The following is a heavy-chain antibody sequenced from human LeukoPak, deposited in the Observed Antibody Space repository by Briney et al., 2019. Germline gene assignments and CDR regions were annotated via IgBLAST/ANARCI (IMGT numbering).Heavy chain of an antibody. CDR2: IKHGGSVQ. CDR3: ARLALGYCSGGSCSDAFDI. J-gene: IGHJ3*02. V-gene: IGHV3-7*01. D-gene: IGHD2-15*01. CDR1: GFTFSSYW. Sequence: GGSLRLSCAASGFTFSSYWMSWVRQAPGKGLEGVANIKHGGSVQYCVDSVKGRFTISRDNAKNSLYLQMNSLRAEDTAVYYCARLALGYCSGGSCSDAFDIWGQGTMVTVSS.